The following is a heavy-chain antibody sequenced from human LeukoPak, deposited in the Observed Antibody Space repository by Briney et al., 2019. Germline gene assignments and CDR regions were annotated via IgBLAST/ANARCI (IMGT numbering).Heavy chain of an antibody. Sequence: ETLSLTCTVSGGSVTSGTYYWAWIRQPPGKGLEWIATMYYSGNTYYNPSLRSRVTISVDTSKNQFSLELDSVTAADTAVYYCARHKEYGGNPTFDFWGQGTHVTVSS. V-gene: IGHV4-39*01. D-gene: IGHD4-23*01. CDR1: GGSVTSGTYY. CDR3: ARHKEYGGNPTFDF. CDR2: MYYSGNT. J-gene: IGHJ4*02.